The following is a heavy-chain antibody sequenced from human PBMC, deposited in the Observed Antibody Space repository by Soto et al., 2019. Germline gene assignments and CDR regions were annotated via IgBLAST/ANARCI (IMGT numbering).Heavy chain of an antibody. CDR1: GGSISSYY. V-gene: IGHV4-59*08. D-gene: IGHD4-17*01. J-gene: IGHJ4*02. Sequence: SETLSLTCTVSGGSISSYYWSWIRQPPGKGLEWIGYIYYSGSTNYNPSLKSRVTISVDTSKNQFSLKLSSVTAADTAVYYCARRADYGDYEFDYWGQGTLVTVSS. CDR2: IYYSGST. CDR3: ARRADYGDYEFDY.